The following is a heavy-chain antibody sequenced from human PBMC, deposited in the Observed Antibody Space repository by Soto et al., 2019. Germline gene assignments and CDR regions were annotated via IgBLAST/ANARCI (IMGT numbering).Heavy chain of an antibody. V-gene: IGHV3-23*01. CDR3: EINEGSSSWSNWFDP. D-gene: IGHD6-13*01. CDR1: GFTFSSYA. J-gene: IGHJ5*02. CDR2: ISGSGGST. Sequence: GGSLRLSCAASGFTFSSYAMSWVRQAPGKGLEWVSAISGSGGSTYYADSVKGRFTISRDNSKNTLYLQMNSLRAEDTAVYYCEINEGSSSWSNWFDPWGQGTLVTVYS.